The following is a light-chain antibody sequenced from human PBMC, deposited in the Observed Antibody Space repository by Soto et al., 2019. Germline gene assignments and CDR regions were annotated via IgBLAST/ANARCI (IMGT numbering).Light chain of an antibody. CDR3: QQRSNWPPIT. V-gene: IGKV3D-20*02. CDR2: GAS. CDR1: QSVSSSY. Sequence: EIVLTQSPGTLSLSPGERATLSCRASQSVSSSYLAWYQQKPGQAPGLLIYGASRRATGIPDRFSGSASGTDFTLTISNLEPEDFAVYYCQQRSNWPPITFGQGTRLEIK. J-gene: IGKJ5*01.